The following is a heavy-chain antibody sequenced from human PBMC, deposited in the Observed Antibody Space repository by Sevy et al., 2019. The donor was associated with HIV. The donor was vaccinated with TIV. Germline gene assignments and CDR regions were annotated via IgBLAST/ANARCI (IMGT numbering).Heavy chain of an antibody. J-gene: IGHJ2*01. D-gene: IGHD5-18*01. CDR3: ARWVGRYSYLAHWYFDH. V-gene: IGHV3-30-3*01. Sequence: GGSLRLSCAASGFTFSSYAMHWVRQAPGKGLEWVAVISYDGSNKYYADSVKGRFTISGDNSKNTLYRQMNSLRAEDTAVYYCARWVGRYSYLAHWYFDHWGRGTLVTVSS. CDR2: ISYDGSNK. CDR1: GFTFSSYA.